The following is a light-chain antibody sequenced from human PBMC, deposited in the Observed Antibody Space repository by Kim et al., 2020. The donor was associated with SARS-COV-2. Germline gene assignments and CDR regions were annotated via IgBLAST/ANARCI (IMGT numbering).Light chain of an antibody. CDR2: TAS. CDR3: QQSYSTLWT. V-gene: IGKV1-39*01. Sequence: ASVGDRVTITCRASQTISTYLNWYQQKPGKAPKLLIYTASSLQSGVPSRFSGSGSGTAFTLTISSLQFEDFATYFCQQSYSTLWTFGQGTKVDIK. J-gene: IGKJ1*01. CDR1: QTISTY.